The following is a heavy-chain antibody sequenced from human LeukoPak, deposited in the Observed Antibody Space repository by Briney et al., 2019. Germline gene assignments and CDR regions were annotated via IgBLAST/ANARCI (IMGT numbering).Heavy chain of an antibody. J-gene: IGHJ4*02. V-gene: IGHV3-74*01. CDR2: INSDGSST. CDR1: GFTFSTYW. CDR3: ARDILGYCSSTSCSAFDY. Sequence: GGSLRLSCAASGFTFSTYWMHWVRQAPGKGLVWVSRINSDGSSTSYADSVKGRFTISRDNSKNTLYLQMNSLRAVDTAVYYCARDILGYCSSTSCSAFDYWGQGTLVTVSS. D-gene: IGHD2-2*01.